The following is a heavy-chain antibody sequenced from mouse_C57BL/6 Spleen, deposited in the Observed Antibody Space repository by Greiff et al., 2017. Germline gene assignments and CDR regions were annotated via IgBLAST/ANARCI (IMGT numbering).Heavy chain of an antibody. J-gene: IGHJ4*01. CDR3: TRSSFATVVATDAMDY. V-gene: IGHV1-15*01. D-gene: IGHD1-1*01. Sequence: QVQLQQSGAELVRPGASVTLSCKASGYTFTDYEMHWVKQTPVHGLEWIGAIDPETGGTAYTQKFKGKAILTADTSSSTAYMELRSLTSEDSAVYYWTRSSFATVVATDAMDYWGQGTSVTVSS. CDR1: GYTFTDYE. CDR2: IDPETGGT.